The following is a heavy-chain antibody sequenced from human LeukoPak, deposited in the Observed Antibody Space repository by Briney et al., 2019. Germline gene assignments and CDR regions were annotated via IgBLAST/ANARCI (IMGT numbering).Heavy chain of an antibody. J-gene: IGHJ6*02. CDR1: GFTFSSYA. CDR3: ARDKTDIVLMVYAIHYGMDV. CDR2: ISGSGGST. V-gene: IGHV3-23*01. D-gene: IGHD2-8*01. Sequence: GGSLRLSCAASGFTFSSYAMSWVRQAPGKGLEWVSAISGSGGSTYYADSVKGRFTISRDNAKNSLYLQMNSLRAEDTAVYYCARDKTDIVLMVYAIHYGMDVWGQGTTVTVSS.